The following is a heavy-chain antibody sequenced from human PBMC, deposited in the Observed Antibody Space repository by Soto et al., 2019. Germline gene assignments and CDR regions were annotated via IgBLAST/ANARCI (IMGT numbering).Heavy chain of an antibody. J-gene: IGHJ3*02. CDR1: GFTFSSYA. CDR2: ISGSGGST. Sequence: EVQLLESGGGLVQPGGSLRLSCAASGFTFSSYAMSWVRQAPGKGLEWVSGISGSGGSTYYADSVKGRFTISRDNSKNTLYLQMHSLRAEDTAVYYCAKDEAPRSDVGAFDIWGQGTMVTVSS. CDR3: AKDEAPRSDVGAFDI. D-gene: IGHD3-16*01. V-gene: IGHV3-23*01.